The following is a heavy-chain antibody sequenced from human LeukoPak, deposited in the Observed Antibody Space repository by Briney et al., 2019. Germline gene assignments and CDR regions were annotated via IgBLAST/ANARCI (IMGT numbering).Heavy chain of an antibody. J-gene: IGHJ4*02. CDR1: GFTFSSYW. V-gene: IGHV3-7*01. D-gene: IGHD3-10*01. CDR3: ARDRYYYGSGSYSSPNYYFDY. Sequence: PGGSLRLSCAASGFTFSSYWMSWVRQAPGKGLEWVANIKQDVSEKYYVDSVKGRFTISRDNAKNSLYLQMNSLRAEDTAVYYCARDRYYYGSGSYSSPNYYFDYWGQGTLVTVSS. CDR2: IKQDVSEK.